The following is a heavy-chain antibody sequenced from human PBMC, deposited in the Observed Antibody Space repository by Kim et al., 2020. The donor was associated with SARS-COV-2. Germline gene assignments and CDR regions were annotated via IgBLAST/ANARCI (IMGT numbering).Heavy chain of an antibody. D-gene: IGHD1-26*01. Sequence: GASNYNPSLKSRVTISVDTSKNQVSLKLSSVTAADTAVYYCASLGGTYDYWGQGTLVTVSS. CDR2: GAS. J-gene: IGHJ4*02. V-gene: IGHV4-4*09. CDR3: ASLGGTYDY.